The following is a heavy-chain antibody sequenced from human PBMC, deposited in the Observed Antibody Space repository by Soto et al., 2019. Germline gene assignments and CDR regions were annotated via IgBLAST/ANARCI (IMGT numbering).Heavy chain of an antibody. CDR3: ARHSVIASGDSH. D-gene: IGHD2-21*01. J-gene: IGHJ1*01. CDR1: GYRFTSYW. Sequence: GESLKISCKASGYRFTSYWIGWVRQMPGKGLEWMGMIYPGDSYTKYSPSFQGHVTISADKSISTAYLQWSSLKASDTAMYYCARHSVIASGDSHWGQGTLVTVSS. CDR2: IYPGDSYT. V-gene: IGHV5-51*01.